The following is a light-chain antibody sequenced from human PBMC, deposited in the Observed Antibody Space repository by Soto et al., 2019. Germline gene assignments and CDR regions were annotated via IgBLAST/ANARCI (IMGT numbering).Light chain of an antibody. Sequence: QSALTQPRSVSGSPGQSVTISCTGTSSDVGGYNYVSWYQQYPGNAPKLIIYDVTKRPSGVPDRFSGSKSGNTASLTISGLQAEDEADYYCCSYAGTYTLWVFGGGTKLTVL. J-gene: IGLJ3*02. CDR3: CSYAGTYTLWV. CDR1: SSDVGGYNY. V-gene: IGLV2-11*01. CDR2: DVT.